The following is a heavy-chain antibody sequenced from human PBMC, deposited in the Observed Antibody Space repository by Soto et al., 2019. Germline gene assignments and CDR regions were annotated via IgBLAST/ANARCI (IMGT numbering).Heavy chain of an antibody. Sequence: QVQLVQSGAEVKTPGASVKVSCKASGYTFTSYGINWVRQAPGQGLEWMGWINTYNGNTNYAQRRQGRVTMTTDTSTSTAYMELRSLRSDDMAVYYCARDTYGLFDSWGQGTLVTVSS. CDR2: INTYNGNT. V-gene: IGHV1-18*03. J-gene: IGHJ4*02. CDR3: ARDTYGLFDS. CDR1: GYTFTSYG. D-gene: IGHD3-10*01.